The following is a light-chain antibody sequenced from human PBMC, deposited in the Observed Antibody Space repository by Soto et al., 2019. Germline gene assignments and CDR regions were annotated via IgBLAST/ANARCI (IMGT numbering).Light chain of an antibody. CDR2: DVS. CDR3: ASYSPTSTLI. CDR1: SSDVGGYKY. Sequence: QSVLTQPASVSGSPGQSIAISCTGTSSDVGGYKYVSWYQQHPGKAPRLMIYDVSDRPSGTSNRFSGSKSGNTASLTISGLQAEDEADYYCASYSPTSTLIFGGGTKVTVL. V-gene: IGLV2-14*03. J-gene: IGLJ2*01.